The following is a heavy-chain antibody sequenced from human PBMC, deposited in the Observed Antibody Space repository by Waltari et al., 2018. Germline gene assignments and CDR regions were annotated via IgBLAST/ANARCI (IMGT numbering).Heavy chain of an antibody. Sequence: EVHLLESGGDLVQPGGSMRLSCVASGSTFSSSAIQWVRVAPGKGLAWASSISGDSVSTYYADSVRGRFTIFRDNSKDTVYLQMDSLRGEDGGLYFCAKGHSGSPTIFGVIYYGLEVWGQGTTVTVSS. D-gene: IGHD3-3*01. J-gene: IGHJ6*02. CDR3: AKGHSGSPTIFGVIYYGLEV. CDR2: ISGDSVST. CDR1: GSTFSSSA. V-gene: IGHV3-23*01.